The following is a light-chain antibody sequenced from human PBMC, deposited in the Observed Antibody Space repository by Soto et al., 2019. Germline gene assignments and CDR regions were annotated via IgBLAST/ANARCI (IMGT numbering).Light chain of an antibody. J-gene: IGKJ4*01. CDR2: AAS. V-gene: IGKV1-12*01. CDR1: QDISTW. CDR3: QQGDSFPFT. Sequence: DIQMTQSPSSVSASVGDRVTITCRASQDISTWVAWYQQKPGKAPKLLISAASTLQSGVPRRFSGSGSGTDFTLTISSLQTEDFATYFCQQGDSFPFTFGGGTKVQIK.